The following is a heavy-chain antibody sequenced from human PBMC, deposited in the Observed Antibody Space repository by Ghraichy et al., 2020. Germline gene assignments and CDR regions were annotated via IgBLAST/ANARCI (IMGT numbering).Heavy chain of an antibody. CDR3: ARGGAEYCSGGSCYAGDY. Sequence: GGSLRLSCAVSGFTFSSYWMHWVRQAPGKGLVWVSRINSDGSSISYADSVKGRFTFSRDNAKNTLYLQMNSLRADDTAVYYCARGGAEYCSGGSCYAGDYWGQGTLVTVSS. CDR2: INSDGSSI. D-gene: IGHD2-15*01. CDR1: GFTFSSYW. J-gene: IGHJ4*02. V-gene: IGHV3-74*01.